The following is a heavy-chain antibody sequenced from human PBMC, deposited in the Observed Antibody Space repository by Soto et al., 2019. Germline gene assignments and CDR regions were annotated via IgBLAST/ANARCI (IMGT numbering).Heavy chain of an antibody. D-gene: IGHD3-10*01. CDR1: GFTFSSYA. CDR3: ARRGYGLYFDY. V-gene: IGHV3-64*01. Sequence: EVQLVASGGGLVQPGGSLRLSCAASGFTFSSYAMHWVRQAPGKGLEYVSAISGNGGSTYYANSVKGRFTISRDNSKNTLYLQMGSLRAEDMAVYYCARRGYGLYFDYWGQGTLVTVSS. J-gene: IGHJ4*02. CDR2: ISGNGGST.